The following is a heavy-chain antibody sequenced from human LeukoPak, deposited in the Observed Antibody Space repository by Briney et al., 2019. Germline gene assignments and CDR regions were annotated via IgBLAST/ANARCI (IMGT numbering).Heavy chain of an antibody. CDR2: IYPGDSET. Sequence: GESLKISCKGSGYNFNAYWIAWVRQMPGKGLEWMGIIYPGDSETRYSPSFQGQVTISADMSINTAYLQWSSLEASDTGMYYCARTSSPGMTDYGMDVWGQGTTVTVSS. J-gene: IGHJ6*02. D-gene: IGHD6-6*01. V-gene: IGHV5-51*01. CDR3: ARTSSPGMTDYGMDV. CDR1: GYNFNAYW.